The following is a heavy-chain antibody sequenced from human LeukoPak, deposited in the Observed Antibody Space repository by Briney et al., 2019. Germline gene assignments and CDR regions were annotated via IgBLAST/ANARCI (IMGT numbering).Heavy chain of an antibody. CDR2: INHSGST. CDR3: ARGARTPSGYGSRTAGRANWFDP. J-gene: IGHJ5*02. Sequence: SETLSLTCAIYGGSFSGYYWSWIRQPPGKGLEWIGEINHSGSTNYNPSLKSRVTISVDTSKNQFSLKLSSVTAADTAVYYCARGARTPSGYGSRTAGRANWFDPWGQGTLVTVSS. CDR1: GGSFSGYY. V-gene: IGHV4-34*01. D-gene: IGHD5-12*01.